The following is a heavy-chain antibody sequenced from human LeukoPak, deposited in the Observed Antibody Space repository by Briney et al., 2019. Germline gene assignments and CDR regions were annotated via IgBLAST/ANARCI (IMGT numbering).Heavy chain of an antibody. CDR1: GDSFSGYC. CDR2: IYTSGST. D-gene: IGHD6-19*01. CDR3: ARVSSAGIWDY. V-gene: IGHV4-4*07. J-gene: IGHJ4*02. Sequence: PSETLSLTCTVSGDSFSGYCWSWIRQPAGKGLEWIGRIYTSGSTNYNPSLYSRVTMSVDTSKNQFSLKLSSATAADTAVYYCARVSSAGIWDYWGQGTLVTVSS.